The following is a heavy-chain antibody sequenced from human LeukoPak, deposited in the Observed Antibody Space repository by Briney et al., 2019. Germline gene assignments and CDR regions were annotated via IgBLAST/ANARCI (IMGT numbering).Heavy chain of an antibody. J-gene: IGHJ4*02. CDR3: AKGNWRYFDY. Sequence: PGGALRLSCAASGFTFSSYDMHWVRQAPGKGLEWVSAISGSGGSTYYADSVKGRFTISRDNSKNTLYLQMNSLGADDTAVYYCAKGNWRYFDYWGQGTLVTVSS. CDR1: GFTFSSYD. D-gene: IGHD1-1*01. CDR2: ISGSGGST. V-gene: IGHV3-23*01.